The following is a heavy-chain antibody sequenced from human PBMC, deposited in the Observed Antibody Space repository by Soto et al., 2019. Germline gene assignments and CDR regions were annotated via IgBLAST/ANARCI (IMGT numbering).Heavy chain of an antibody. J-gene: IGHJ3*02. CDR2: IYYSGST. Sequence: NPSETLSLTCTVSGGSISSSSYYWGWIRQPPGKGLEWIGSIYYSGSTYYNPSLKSRVTISVDTSKNQFSLKLSSVTAADTAVYYCARPRGHDYGDSDDAFDIWGQGTMVTVSS. CDR1: GGSISSSSYY. V-gene: IGHV4-39*01. CDR3: ARPRGHDYGDSDDAFDI. D-gene: IGHD4-17*01.